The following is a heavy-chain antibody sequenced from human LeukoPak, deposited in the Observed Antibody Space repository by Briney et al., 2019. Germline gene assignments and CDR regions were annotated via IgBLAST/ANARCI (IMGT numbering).Heavy chain of an antibody. J-gene: IGHJ4*02. D-gene: IGHD5-12*01. CDR2: IEDDGDVK. V-gene: IGHV3-7*01. Sequence: GGSLRLSCEASGFTFANHWLAWVRQAPGKGLEGVANIEDDGDVKSYVESVKGRFTVSRDNARAPLYLQMDSLRAEDTAVYYCARHVPRGRSDFDCWGQGALVTVAS. CDR3: ARHVPRGRSDFDC. CDR1: GFTFANHW.